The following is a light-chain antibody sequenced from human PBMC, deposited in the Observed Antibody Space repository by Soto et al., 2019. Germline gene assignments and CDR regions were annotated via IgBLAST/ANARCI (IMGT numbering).Light chain of an antibody. Sequence: EIVMTQSPATLSVSTGERATLSCRASQSVSSNLAWYQQKPGQAPRLLIYGASTRATGIPARFSGSGSGTDFTLTISSLQSEDFAVYYCQQYNNWPITFGQGTRLEIK. V-gene: IGKV3-15*01. CDR1: QSVSSN. CDR2: GAS. CDR3: QQYNNWPIT. J-gene: IGKJ5*01.